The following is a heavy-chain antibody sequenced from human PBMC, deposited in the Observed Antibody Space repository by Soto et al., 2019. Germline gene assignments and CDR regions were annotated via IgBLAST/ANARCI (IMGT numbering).Heavy chain of an antibody. D-gene: IGHD4-4*01. CDR1: GFTFSHYA. CDR3: AREEYSSQYFDY. V-gene: IGHV3-30-3*01. Sequence: QVQLVESGGGVVPPGRSPRLSCAASGFTFSHYAMHWVRQAPGKGLEWVAVISYDGSNKYYADSVKGRFTISRDNSKKTLFLQMNSLTAEDTAVYYCAREEYSSQYFDYWGQGTLVTVSS. J-gene: IGHJ4*02. CDR2: ISYDGSNK.